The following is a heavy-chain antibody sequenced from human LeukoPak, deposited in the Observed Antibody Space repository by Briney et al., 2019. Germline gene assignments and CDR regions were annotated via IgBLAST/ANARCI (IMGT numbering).Heavy chain of an antibody. CDR2: INPNSGGT. CDR1: GYTFTGYY. Sequence: ASVKVSCKASGYTFTGYYMHWVRQAPGQGLEWMGWINPNSGGTNYAQKFQGRVTMTRDTSISTAYMELSRLRSDDTAAYYCARTYYDFWSGYYLDYWGQGTLVTVSS. V-gene: IGHV1-2*02. D-gene: IGHD3-3*01. J-gene: IGHJ4*02. CDR3: ARTYYDFWSGYYLDY.